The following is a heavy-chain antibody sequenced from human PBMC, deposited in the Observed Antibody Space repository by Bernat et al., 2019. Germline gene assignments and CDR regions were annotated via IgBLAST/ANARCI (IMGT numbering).Heavy chain of an antibody. CDR1: GFTVSSNY. D-gene: IGHD3-9*01. V-gene: IGHV3-66*01. CDR3: ARDLRYFAYPDY. J-gene: IGHJ4*02. Sequence: EVQLVESGGGLVQPGGSLRLSCAASGFTVSSNYMSWVRQAPGKGLEWVSVIYSGGSTYYADSVKGRFTISRDNSKNTLYLQMNSLRTEDTAVYYCARDLRYFAYPDYWGQGTLVTVSS. CDR2: IYSGGST.